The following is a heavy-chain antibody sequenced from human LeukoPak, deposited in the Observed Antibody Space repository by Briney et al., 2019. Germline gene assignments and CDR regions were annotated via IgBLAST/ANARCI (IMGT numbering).Heavy chain of an antibody. Sequence: ASVKVSCKTSGYTFTSYDINWVRQATGQGLEWMGWMNPNSGNTGYAQKFQGRVTMTRNTSISTAYMELSSLRSEDTAVYYCARGGSGSYYNGDDYWGQGTLVTVSS. J-gene: IGHJ4*02. D-gene: IGHD3-10*01. CDR1: GYTFTSYD. CDR2: MNPNSGNT. CDR3: ARGGSGSYYNGDDY. V-gene: IGHV1-8*01.